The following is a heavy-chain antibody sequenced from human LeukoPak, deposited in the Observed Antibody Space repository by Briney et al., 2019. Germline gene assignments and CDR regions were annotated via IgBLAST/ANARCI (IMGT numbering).Heavy chain of an antibody. CDR2: ISWDGGST. V-gene: IGHV3-43D*04. D-gene: IGHD5-18*01. J-gene: IGHJ4*02. CDR3: PKNGPGSGRIQLPDY. Sequence: GGSLRLSCAASGFTFDDYAMHWVRQAPGKGLEWVSLISWDGGSTYYADSVKGRFTISRDNSKNSLYLQMNSLRAEDTALYYCPKNGPGSGRIQLPDYWGQGTLVTVSS. CDR1: GFTFDDYA.